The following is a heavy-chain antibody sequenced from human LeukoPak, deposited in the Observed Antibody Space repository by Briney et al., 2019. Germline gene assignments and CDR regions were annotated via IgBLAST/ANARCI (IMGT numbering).Heavy chain of an antibody. J-gene: IGHJ4*02. CDR2: ITASGTAM. V-gene: IGHV3-48*01. D-gene: IGHD1-26*01. Sequence: GGSLRLSCAASGFTFSSYSMNWVRQAPGKGLEWVSHITASGTAMFYADSVKGRFTISRENAKNSLYLQMNSLRAEDTAVYYCARVKWELPDYWGQGTLVTVSS. CDR1: GFTFSSYS. CDR3: ARVKWELPDY.